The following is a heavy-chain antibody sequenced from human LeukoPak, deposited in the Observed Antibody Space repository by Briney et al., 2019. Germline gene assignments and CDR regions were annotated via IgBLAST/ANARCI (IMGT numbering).Heavy chain of an antibody. CDR3: ARLPRYGGYDHFDY. CDR2: IYYRGTT. D-gene: IGHD5-12*01. V-gene: IGHV4-59*12. Sequence: SETLSLTCTVSGGSIRSYNWSWIRQPPGKGLEWIGYIYYRGTTSYNPFLKSRVTISVDTSKNQFSLKLNSVTAADTAVYYCARLPRYGGYDHFDYWGQGILVIVSS. J-gene: IGHJ4*02. CDR1: GGSIRSYN.